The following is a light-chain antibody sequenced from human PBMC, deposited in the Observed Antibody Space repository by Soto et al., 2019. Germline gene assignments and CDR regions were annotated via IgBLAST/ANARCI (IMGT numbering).Light chain of an antibody. V-gene: IGLV2-11*01. Sequence: QSGLAQPCSRFGHPGQSIPISFTGRSRDIGAYNYVSWYQQHPGKVPKLILYDVSKRPSGVPDRFSGSKSGNTASLTISGLQADDEADYYCCSYAGAYIYVFATATRSPS. CDR3: CSYAGAYIYV. J-gene: IGLJ1*01. CDR1: SRDIGAYNY. CDR2: DVS.